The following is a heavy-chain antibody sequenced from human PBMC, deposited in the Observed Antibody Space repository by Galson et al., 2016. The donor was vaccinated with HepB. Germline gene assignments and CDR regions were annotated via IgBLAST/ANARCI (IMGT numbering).Heavy chain of an antibody. CDR1: GDSISSTHYY. V-gene: IGHV4-39*01. CDR2: IYSSGST. D-gene: IGHD5-12*01. J-gene: IGHJ4*02. Sequence: SETLSLTCTVSGDSISSTHYYRGWIRQPPGKGLQWIGSIYSSGSTYYNPSPKSRVTISVDPSKNQFSLKLSSVTAADTAVYYCARHGGYSRGGFDYWGQGTLVTVSS. CDR3: ARHGGYSRGGFDY.